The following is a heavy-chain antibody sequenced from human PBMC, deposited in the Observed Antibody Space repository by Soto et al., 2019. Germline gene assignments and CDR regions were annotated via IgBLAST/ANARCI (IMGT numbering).Heavy chain of an antibody. CDR3: ATEGGVVDANWFGP. CDR1: GDSVTRSRYY. Sequence: PSETLSLTCTVSGDSVTRSRYYWGWIRQPPGKGLEWIGSIYYSGSTCYNPSLKSRITISIDTSKNQFSLNMNSMTAADTAVYYCATEGGVVDANWFGPWGQGTLVTVSS. CDR2: IYYSGST. J-gene: IGHJ5*02. V-gene: IGHV4-39*02. D-gene: IGHD3-22*01.